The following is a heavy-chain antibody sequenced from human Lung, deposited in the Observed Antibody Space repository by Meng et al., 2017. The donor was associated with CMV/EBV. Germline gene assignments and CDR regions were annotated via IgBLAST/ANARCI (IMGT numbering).Heavy chain of an antibody. Sequence: SXXVSXKASGYTXTTYDINWVRQATGQGLEWMGWMNPNSGNTGYAQKFQGRVTLTRVTSISTAYMELSSLTSDDTAVYYCARTRIEVEPDGRKIKYYNYGMDVXGQGXTVTVSS. CDR2: MNPNSGNT. V-gene: IGHV1-8*01. D-gene: IGHD2-2*01. CDR1: GYTXTTYD. J-gene: IGHJ6*02. CDR3: ARTRIEVEPDGRKIKYYNYGMDV.